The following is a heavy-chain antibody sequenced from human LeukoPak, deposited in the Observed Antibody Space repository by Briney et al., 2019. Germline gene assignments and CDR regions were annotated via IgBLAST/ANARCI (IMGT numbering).Heavy chain of an antibody. J-gene: IGHJ3*02. D-gene: IGHD1-26*01. CDR2: ISGSSVST. Sequence: GGSLRLSCAASGFTFSSYAMTWVRQAPGKGLEWVSTISGSSVSTNYADSVTGRFTISRDNPKNTLYLQMNSLRAEDTAVYYCAKDLASSRSGGTAYAFDIWGQGTMVTVSS. CDR3: AKDLASSRSGGTAYAFDI. CDR1: GFTFSSYA. V-gene: IGHV3-23*01.